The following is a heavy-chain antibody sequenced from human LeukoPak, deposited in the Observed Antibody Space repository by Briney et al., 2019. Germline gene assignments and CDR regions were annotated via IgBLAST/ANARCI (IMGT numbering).Heavy chain of an antibody. CDR2: ISYDGSNK. CDR3: SKADDILTGYTPDY. J-gene: IGHJ4*02. V-gene: IGHV3-30*18. Sequence: PGGSLRLSCAASGFTFSSYGMHWARQAPGKGLEGVAVISYDGSNKYYADSVKGRFNISRDNSKNTLYLQMNSLRAEDTAVYYCSKADDILTGYTPDYWGQGTLVTVSS. CDR1: GFTFSSYG. D-gene: IGHD3-9*01.